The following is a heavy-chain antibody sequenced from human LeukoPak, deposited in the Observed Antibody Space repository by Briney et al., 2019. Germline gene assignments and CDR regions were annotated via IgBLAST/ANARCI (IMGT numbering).Heavy chain of an antibody. Sequence: GGSLRLSCAAAGFTFSNAWMSWVRQAPGKGLEWISVIYGGSNTYYYADSVKGRFTISRDNSKNTVYLQMNSLRVEDTAIYYCARGSGFETGDYWGQGTLVTVSS. CDR2: IYGGSNT. J-gene: IGHJ4*02. CDR3: ARGSGFETGDY. CDR1: GFTFSNAW. V-gene: IGHV3-53*01. D-gene: IGHD5-12*01.